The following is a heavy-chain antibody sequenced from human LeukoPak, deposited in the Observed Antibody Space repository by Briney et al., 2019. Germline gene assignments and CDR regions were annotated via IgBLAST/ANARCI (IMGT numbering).Heavy chain of an antibody. J-gene: IGHJ1*01. Sequence: GGSLRLSCAASGFTFSRSWMTWVRQAPGKGLEWVANIKQDGSEKNYVDSVKGRFTISRDNAKNSLSLRMNSLSAEDTSVYYCATGYSSGWYFYFQHWGQGSLVSVSS. CDR1: GFTFSRSW. CDR2: IKQDGSEK. D-gene: IGHD6-19*01. CDR3: ATGYSSGWYFYFQH. V-gene: IGHV3-7*01.